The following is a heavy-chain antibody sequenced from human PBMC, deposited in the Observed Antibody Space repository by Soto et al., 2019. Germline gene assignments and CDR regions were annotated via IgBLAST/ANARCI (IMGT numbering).Heavy chain of an antibody. CDR2: ISGSGGST. J-gene: IGHJ5*02. D-gene: IGHD6-13*01. V-gene: IGHV3-23*01. Sequence: GGSLRLSCAASGFTFSSYAMAWVPQSPGKGLDCVPAISGSGGSTYYADSVRGRFSISKDQSRSTLYLQMDNLRVEDTAIYRCAKDVRYSSSLYSLESWGKGPLVTVSS. CDR3: AKDVRYSSSLYSLES. CDR1: GFTFSSYA.